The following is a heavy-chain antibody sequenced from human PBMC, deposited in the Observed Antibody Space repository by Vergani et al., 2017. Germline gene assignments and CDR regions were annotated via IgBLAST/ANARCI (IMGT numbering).Heavy chain of an antibody. Sequence: QVQLVQSGAEVKKPGSSVKVSCKASGGTFTSYGISWVRQAPGQGLEWMGWISAYNGNTNYAQKLQGRVTMTTDTSTSTAYMELRSLRSDDTAVYYCARDRYDFWSGYSVDYMDVWGKGTTVTVSS. J-gene: IGHJ6*03. CDR1: GGTFTSYG. CDR3: ARDRYDFWSGYSVDYMDV. CDR2: ISAYNGNT. V-gene: IGHV1-18*01. D-gene: IGHD3-3*01.